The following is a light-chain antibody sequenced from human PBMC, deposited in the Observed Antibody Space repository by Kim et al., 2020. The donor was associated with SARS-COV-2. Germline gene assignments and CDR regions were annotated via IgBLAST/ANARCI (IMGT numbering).Light chain of an antibody. J-gene: IGLJ2*01. CDR3: NTRDSSSDHVF. CDR1: NIPRCY. CDR2: DNH. V-gene: IGLV3-19*01. Sequence: QTVSNCQGDNIPRCYAARYHQKPAQAPVVVIYDNHNRPSGGPDRCSGATSRNTASLSITGGQEEDDADYYCNTRDSSSDHVFFGRGTQLTVL.